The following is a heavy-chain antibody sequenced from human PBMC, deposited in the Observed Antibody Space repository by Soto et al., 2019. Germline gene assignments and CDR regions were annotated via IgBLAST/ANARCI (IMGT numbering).Heavy chain of an antibody. CDR1: GYTFTSYY. V-gene: IGHV1-46*01. CDR3: ARLRRSSGYYYGY. J-gene: IGHJ4*02. Sequence: GASVKVSCKASGYTFTSYYMQWVRQAPGRGLEWMGIINPSGGSTSYAQKNQGRVTMTKNTYTSTVYMELSSMRAEDTAVYYCARLRRSSGYYYGYWGQGTPVTVSS. CDR2: INPSGGST. D-gene: IGHD3-22*01.